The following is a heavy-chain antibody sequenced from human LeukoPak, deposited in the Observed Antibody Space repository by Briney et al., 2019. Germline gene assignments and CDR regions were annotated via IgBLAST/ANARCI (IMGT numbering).Heavy chain of an antibody. CDR2: INHSGST. D-gene: IGHD5-18*01. J-gene: IGHJ4*02. CDR3: ARRRIGYSYDFDY. Sequence: SETLSLTCAVYGGSFSGYYWSWIRQPPGKGLEWIGEINHSGSTNYNPSLKSRVTISVDTSKNQFSLKLSSVTAADTAVYYCARRRIGYSYDFDYWGQGTLVTVSS. V-gene: IGHV4-34*01. CDR1: GGSFSGYY.